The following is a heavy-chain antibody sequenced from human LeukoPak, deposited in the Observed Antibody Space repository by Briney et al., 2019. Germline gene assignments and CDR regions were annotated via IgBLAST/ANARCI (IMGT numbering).Heavy chain of an antibody. V-gene: IGHV2-5*02. CDR2: IYWDDDK. J-gene: IGHJ4*02. D-gene: IGHD1-20*01. CDR1: GFALGTNGAG. CDR3: AHGGVTGTKY. Sequence: SGPRLFQAPRPLTLTVTFPGFALGTNGAGGGWSRQSPGKAVEWLALIYWDDDKRYSPSLKTRLSITKDTSKNQVVLTMTNMGPVDTATYYCAHGGVTGTKYWGQGTLVTVSS.